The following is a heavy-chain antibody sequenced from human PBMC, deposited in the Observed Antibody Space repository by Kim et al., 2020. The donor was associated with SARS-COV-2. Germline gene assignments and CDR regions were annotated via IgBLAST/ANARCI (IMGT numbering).Heavy chain of an antibody. V-gene: IGHV3-33*03. CDR1: GFILSSFG. D-gene: IGHD2-2*01. CDR3: ARAFEFSTSDAFDV. CDR2: IWFGEKSE. Sequence: GGSLRLSCAASGFILSSFGMHWVRQAPGKGLEWVAVIWFGEKSEYYADSVKGRFTISRDNSKHMVYLQMNSLRAEDTAVYYCARAFEFSTSDAFDVWGQGAMVPGSS. J-gene: IGHJ3*01.